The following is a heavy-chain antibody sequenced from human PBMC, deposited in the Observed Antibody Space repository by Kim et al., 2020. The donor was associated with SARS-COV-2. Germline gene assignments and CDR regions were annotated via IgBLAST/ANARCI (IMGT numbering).Heavy chain of an antibody. Sequence: SVKVSCKASGGTFSSYAISWVRQAPGQGLEWMGGIIPIFGTANYAQKFQGRVTITADESTSTAYMELSSLRSEDTAVYYCASAEYSSSREPFFEAVRRWYYYGMDVWGQGTTVTVSS. D-gene: IGHD6-6*01. J-gene: IGHJ6*02. V-gene: IGHV1-69*13. CDR2: IIPIFGTA. CDR3: ASAEYSSSREPFFEAVRRWYYYGMDV. CDR1: GGTFSSYA.